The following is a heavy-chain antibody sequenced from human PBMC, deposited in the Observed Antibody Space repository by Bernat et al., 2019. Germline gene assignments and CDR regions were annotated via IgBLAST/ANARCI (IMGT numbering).Heavy chain of an antibody. Sequence: QITLKESGPTLVKPTQTLTLTCSFSGFSLGTSGVAVGWIRQPPGKALEWLALIYWDDDKRYSPSLRSRLTITNDTSKNPVVLTMPNMDPIDTGTYKCVHTNATALGNFFDPWGQGTLVTVSA. CDR2: IYWDDDK. D-gene: IGHD4-23*01. CDR3: VHTNATALGNFFDP. V-gene: IGHV2-5*02. CDR1: GFSLGTSGVA. J-gene: IGHJ5*02.